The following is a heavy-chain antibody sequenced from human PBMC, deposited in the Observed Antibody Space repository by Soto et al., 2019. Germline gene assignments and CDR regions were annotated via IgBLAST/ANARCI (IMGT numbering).Heavy chain of an antibody. D-gene: IGHD7-27*01. CDR2: IRDGGRST. CDR3: ANRLLLWGRWYFDL. Sequence: EVQLLESGGGVVQPGGSLRLSCAASGITFSNYAMTWVRQAPGKGLEGVSVIRDGGRSTFYADSVTGRLTISRDNSGGTLYLQMNSLRAEDTASYYCANRLLLWGRWYFDLWGRGTLVTVSS. J-gene: IGHJ2*01. CDR1: GITFSNYA. V-gene: IGHV3-23*01.